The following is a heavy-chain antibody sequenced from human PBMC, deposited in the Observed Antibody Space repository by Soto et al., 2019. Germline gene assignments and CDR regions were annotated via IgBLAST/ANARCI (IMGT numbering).Heavy chain of an antibody. V-gene: IGHV3-30-3*01. D-gene: IGHD3-10*01. J-gene: IGHJ6*02. CDR3: ARVNTMVRGAYYYYGMDV. CDR2: ISYDGSNK. CDR1: GFTFSSYA. Sequence: QVQLVESGGGVVQPGRSLRLSCAASGFTFSSYAMHWVRQAPGKGLEWVAVISYDGSNKYYADSVKGRFTISRDNSKNTLYLQMNSLRAEDTAVYYCARVNTMVRGAYYYYGMDVWGQGTKVTVSS.